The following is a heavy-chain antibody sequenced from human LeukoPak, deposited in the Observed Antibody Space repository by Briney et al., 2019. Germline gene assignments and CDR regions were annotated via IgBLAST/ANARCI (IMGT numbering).Heavy chain of an antibody. V-gene: IGHV4-34*01. J-gene: IGHJ4*02. CDR1: GGSFSGYY. Sequence: PSETLSLTCAVYGGSFSGYYWSWIRQPPGKGLEWSGEINHSGSTNYNPSLKSRVTISVDTSKNQFSLKLSSVTAADTAVYYCARGRELDYWGQGTLVTVSS. CDR3: ARGRELDY. CDR2: INHSGST. D-gene: IGHD1-1*01.